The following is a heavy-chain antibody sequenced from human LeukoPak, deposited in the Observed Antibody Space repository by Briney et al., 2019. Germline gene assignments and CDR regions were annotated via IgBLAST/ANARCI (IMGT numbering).Heavy chain of an antibody. J-gene: IGHJ4*02. CDR2: INHSGST. CDR1: GGSFSGYY. V-gene: IGHV4-34*01. CDR3: ARDHVITFGGVILPYYFDY. Sequence: SETLSLTCAVYGGSFSGYYWSWIRQPPGKGLEWIGEINHSGSTNYNPSLKSRVTISVATSKNQFSLKLSSVTAADTAVYYCARDHVITFGGVILPYYFDYWGQGTLVTVSS. D-gene: IGHD3-16*02.